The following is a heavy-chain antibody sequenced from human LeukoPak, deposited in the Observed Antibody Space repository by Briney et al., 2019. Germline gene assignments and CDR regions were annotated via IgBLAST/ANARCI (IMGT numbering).Heavy chain of an antibody. V-gene: IGHV3-33*01. Sequence: GRSLRLSCAASGFTFSSYGMHWVRQAPGKGLEWVAVIWYDGSNKYYADSVKGRFTISRDNSKNTLYLQMNSLRAEDTAVCYCARAGGFRRELHLDYWGQGALVTVSS. J-gene: IGHJ4*02. CDR2: IWYDGSNK. CDR3: ARAGGFRRELHLDY. D-gene: IGHD1-26*01. CDR1: GFTFSSYG.